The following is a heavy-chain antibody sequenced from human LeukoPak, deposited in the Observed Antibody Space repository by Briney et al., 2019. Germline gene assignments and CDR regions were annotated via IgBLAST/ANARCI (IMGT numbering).Heavy chain of an antibody. Sequence: PSETLSLTCTVSGGSISGSYWSWIRQPPGKGLEWIGYIYYSGDSNYNPSLKSRATISVDTSKNQFSLKLSSVTAADTAVYYCARGVTSGWHYYYYGMDVWGQGTTVTVSS. CDR1: GGSISGSY. CDR3: ARGVTSGWHYYYYGMDV. V-gene: IGHV4-59*01. J-gene: IGHJ6*02. CDR2: IYYSGDS. D-gene: IGHD6-19*01.